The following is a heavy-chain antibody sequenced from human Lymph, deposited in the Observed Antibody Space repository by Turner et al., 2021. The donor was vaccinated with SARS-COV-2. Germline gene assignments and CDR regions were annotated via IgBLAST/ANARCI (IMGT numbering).Heavy chain of an antibody. CDR1: GGSMNSNY. J-gene: IGHJ5*02. CDR3: ARETVNNWVDP. V-gene: IGHV4-59*01. Sequence: QVQLQESGPRLVKPLETRSLTCTVSGGSMNSNYWSWIRQPPGKRLEWIRYIYYRGRTNYNPSLESRVTISVDTSRNQFSLNLTSVTAADTAIYYCARETVNNWVDPWGQGTLVTVSS. CDR2: IYYRGRT. D-gene: IGHD2-21*02.